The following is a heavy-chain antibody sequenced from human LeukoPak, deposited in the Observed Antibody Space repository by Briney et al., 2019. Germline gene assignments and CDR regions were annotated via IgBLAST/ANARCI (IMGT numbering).Heavy chain of an antibody. CDR3: AKGLYSGSYDGFDS. D-gene: IGHD1-26*01. J-gene: IGHJ4*02. CDR1: GGTFSSYA. V-gene: IGHV1-69*05. Sequence: GASVKVSCKASGGTFSSYAISWVRQAPGQGLEWMGRIIPIFGTANYAQKFQGRVTITTDESTSTAYMELSSLRSEDTAVYYCAKGLYSGSYDGFDSWGQGALVTVSS. CDR2: IIPIFGTA.